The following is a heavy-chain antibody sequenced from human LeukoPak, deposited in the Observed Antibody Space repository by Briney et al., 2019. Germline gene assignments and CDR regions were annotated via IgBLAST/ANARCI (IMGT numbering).Heavy chain of an antibody. CDR3: ASPNYYDSSGYDH. CDR1: GYTFTGYY. J-gene: IGHJ4*02. Sequence: ASVKVSCKASGYTFTGYYMHWVRQAPGQGLEWMGWIYPNSGGTNYAQKFQGRVTMTRDTSISTAYMELSRLRSDDTAVYYCASPNYYDSSGYDHWGREPWSPSPQ. V-gene: IGHV1-2*02. CDR2: IYPNSGGT. D-gene: IGHD3-22*01.